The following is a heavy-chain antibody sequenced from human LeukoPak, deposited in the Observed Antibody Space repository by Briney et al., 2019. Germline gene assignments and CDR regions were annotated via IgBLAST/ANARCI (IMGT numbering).Heavy chain of an antibody. CDR1: RFTFSSYA. CDR3: AKVVAVAGYLDY. V-gene: IGHV3-23*01. CDR2: ISGSGGST. Sequence: GGSLRLSCAASRFTFSSYAMSWVRQAPGKGLEWVSAISGSGGSTYHADSVKGRFTISRDNSKNTQYLQMNSLRAEDTAVYYCAKVVAVAGYLDYWGQGTLVTVSS. J-gene: IGHJ4*02. D-gene: IGHD6-19*01.